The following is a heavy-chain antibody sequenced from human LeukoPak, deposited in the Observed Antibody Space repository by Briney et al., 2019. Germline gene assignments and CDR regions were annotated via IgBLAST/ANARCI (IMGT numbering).Heavy chain of an antibody. CDR2: ISGSGGST. Sequence: PGGSLRLSCAASGLTFSSYAMSWVRQAPGKGLEWVSGISGSGGSTYYADSVKGRLTISRDNSKNTLYLQMNSLRAEDTAVYYCAGLKGMDVWGQGTTVTVSS. J-gene: IGHJ6*02. CDR3: AGLKGMDV. V-gene: IGHV3-23*01. CDR1: GLTFSSYA.